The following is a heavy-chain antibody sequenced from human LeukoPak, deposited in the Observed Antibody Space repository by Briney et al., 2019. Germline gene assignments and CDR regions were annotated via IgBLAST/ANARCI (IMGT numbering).Heavy chain of an antibody. CDR1: GFTVSSAW. D-gene: IGHD1-26*01. J-gene: IGHJ4*02. Sequence: PGGSLRLSCAASGFTVSSAWMNWVRQTPGTGLEWVGLIKSKTDGGTIDYAAPVKGRFTISRDDSKNTLYLQMNSLKTEDTAVYYCTTERSGSFPYWGQGALVTASS. CDR2: IKSKTDGGTI. V-gene: IGHV3-15*01. CDR3: TTERSGSFPY.